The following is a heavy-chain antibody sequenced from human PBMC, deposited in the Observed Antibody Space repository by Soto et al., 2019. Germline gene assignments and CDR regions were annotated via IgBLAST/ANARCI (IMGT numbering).Heavy chain of an antibody. J-gene: IGHJ6*02. CDR2: IKRDGSEK. CDR3: ARDGYSSSSYYYYYYGMDV. V-gene: IGHV3-7*01. CDR1: GFTFSSYW. Sequence: GGSLRLSCAASGFTFSSYWMSWVRQAPGKGLEWVANIKRDGSEKYYVDSVKGRFTISRDNAKNSLYLQMNSLRAEDTAVYYCARDGYSSSSYYYYYYGMDVWGQGTTVTVSS. D-gene: IGHD6-13*01.